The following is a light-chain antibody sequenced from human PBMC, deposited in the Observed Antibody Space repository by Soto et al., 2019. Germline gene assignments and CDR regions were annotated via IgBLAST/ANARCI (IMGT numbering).Light chain of an antibody. J-gene: IGKJ2*03. V-gene: IGKV1-5*01. CDR3: QQYKSYSQS. Sequence: DIQMTQSPSKLSASVGNRVTITCLASQGINKWLAWYQQKPGKAPKLLIYDASNLESGVPSRFSGSGSGTEFILTISSLQPDDFATYYCQQYKSYSQSFGQGTKVDIK. CDR2: DAS. CDR1: QGINKW.